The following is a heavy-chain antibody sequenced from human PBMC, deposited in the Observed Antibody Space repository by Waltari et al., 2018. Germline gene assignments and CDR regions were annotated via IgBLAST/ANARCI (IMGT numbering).Heavy chain of an antibody. Sequence: QLQLQESGPGLLTPSETLSLTCTVSGGSIRRSSYSWGWIRQPPGKGLEWIADLYYTGTPYYNPSLKSRVTISVDTSRNQFSLKLSSVTAADTAVYFCARRSGYYDLWGQGTMVTVSS. CDR2: LYYTGTP. J-gene: IGHJ3*01. CDR3: ARRSGYYDL. D-gene: IGHD3-3*01. V-gene: IGHV4-39*07. CDR1: GGSIRRSSYS.